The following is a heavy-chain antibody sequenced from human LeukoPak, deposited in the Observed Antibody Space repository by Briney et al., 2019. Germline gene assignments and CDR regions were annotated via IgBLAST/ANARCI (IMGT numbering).Heavy chain of an antibody. CDR3: ASGRVGHNDEAFDI. CDR2: IYNTGST. V-gene: IGHV4-39*07. CDR1: GGSITSSPNY. D-gene: IGHD5-24*01. J-gene: IGHJ3*02. Sequence: SETLSLTCTVSGGSITSSPNYWAWIRQPPGNRLGWIGSIYNTGSTYFNPSLKSRVTISSDTSKNQFSLEVTAGTAADTAVYYCASGRVGHNDEAFDIWGQGTMVTVSS.